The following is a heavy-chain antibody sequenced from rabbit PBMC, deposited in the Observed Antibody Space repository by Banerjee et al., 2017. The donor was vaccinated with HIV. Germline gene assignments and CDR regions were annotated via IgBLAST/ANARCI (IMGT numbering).Heavy chain of an antibody. V-gene: IGHV1S47*01. Sequence: QEQLKETGGGLVQPGGSLTLSCKASGFSFSRYWMCWVRQAPGKGPEWIACTYNGDGDTYYASWVNGRFTISKTSSTTVTLQMTSLTAADTATYFCSMGLDLWGPGTLVTVS. CDR2: TYNGDGDT. J-gene: IGHJ4*01. CDR3: SMGLDL. D-gene: IGHD3-1*01. CDR1: GFSFSRYW.